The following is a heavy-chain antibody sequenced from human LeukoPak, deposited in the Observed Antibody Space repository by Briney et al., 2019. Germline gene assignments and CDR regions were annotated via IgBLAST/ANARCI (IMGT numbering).Heavy chain of an antibody. CDR3: AELGITMIGGV. CDR1: GFTFRTSS. Sequence: GGSLTLSCAASGFTFRTSSMNWVRLTPGKGLEWVSSINDNSAYKYYSDSVRGRFTISRDNAKNSLYLQMNSLRAEDTAVYYCAELGITMIGGVWGKGTTVTISS. J-gene: IGHJ6*04. D-gene: IGHD3-10*02. V-gene: IGHV3-21*01. CDR2: INDNSAYK.